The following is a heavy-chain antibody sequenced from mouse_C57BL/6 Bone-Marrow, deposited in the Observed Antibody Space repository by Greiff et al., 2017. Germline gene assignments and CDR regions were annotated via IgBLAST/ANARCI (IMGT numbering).Heavy chain of an antibody. V-gene: IGHV5-17*01. Sequence: EVKVVESGGGLVKPGGSLKLSCAASGFTFSDYGMHWVRQAPEKGLEWVAYISSGSSTIYYADTVKGRFTISRDNAKNTLFLQMTSLRSEDTAMYYCARRFIGAYWGQGTLVTVSA. J-gene: IGHJ3*01. CDR1: GFTFSDYG. D-gene: IGHD1-1*01. CDR2: ISSGSSTI. CDR3: ARRFIGAY.